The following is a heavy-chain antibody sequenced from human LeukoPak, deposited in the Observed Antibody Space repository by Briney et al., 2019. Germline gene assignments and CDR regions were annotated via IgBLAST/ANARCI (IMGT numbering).Heavy chain of an antibody. D-gene: IGHD2-15*01. V-gene: IGHV4-39*01. CDR1: GGSISSSSYY. CDR3: ARRVKWVVAATYYFDY. CDR2: IYYSGST. Sequence: PSETLSLTCTVSGGSISSSSYYWGWIRQPPGKGLEWIGSIYYSGSTYYNPSLKSRVTISVDTSKNQFSLKLSSVTAADTAVYYCARRVKWVVAATYYFDYWGQGTLVTVSS. J-gene: IGHJ4*02.